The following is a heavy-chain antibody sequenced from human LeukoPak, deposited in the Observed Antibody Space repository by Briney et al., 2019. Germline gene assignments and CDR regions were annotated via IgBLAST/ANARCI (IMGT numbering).Heavy chain of an antibody. J-gene: IGHJ4*02. D-gene: IGHD5-12*01. CDR1: GFTFSSYG. Sequence: PGGSLRLSCAASGFTFSSYGMHWVRQAPGKGLEWVAVIWYDGSNKYYADSVKGRFTISRDNSKNTLYLQMNSLRAEDTAVYYCAKNFRYSGYDFDYWGQGTLVTVSS. CDR3: AKNFRYSGYDFDY. V-gene: IGHV3-33*06. CDR2: IWYDGSNK.